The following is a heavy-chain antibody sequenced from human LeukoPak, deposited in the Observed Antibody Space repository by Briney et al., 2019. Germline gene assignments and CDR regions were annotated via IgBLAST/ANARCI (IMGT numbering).Heavy chain of an antibody. CDR3: ARVAVHGYSDY. CDR1: GGSISGFY. Sequence: SETLSLTCTVSGGSISGFYWSWIRQPPGKGLEWIGYIYYSGNTNYNPSLRSRVTISVDTSKSQFSLKLSSVTAADTAVYYCARVAVHGYSDYWGLGTLVTVSS. V-gene: IGHV4-59*01. D-gene: IGHD5-12*01. CDR2: IYYSGNT. J-gene: IGHJ4*02.